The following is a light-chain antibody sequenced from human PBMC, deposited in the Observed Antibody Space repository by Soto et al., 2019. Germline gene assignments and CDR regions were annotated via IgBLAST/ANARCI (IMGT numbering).Light chain of an antibody. J-gene: IGLJ2*01. V-gene: IGLV2-14*01. CDR1: SSDVGGYNY. Sequence: QSALTQPASVSGSPGQSITISCTGTSSDVGGYNYVSWYQQHPGKAPKLMIYDVSNRPSGVSNRFSGSKSGNTASLTISGLQAEDEADYYCSSYTISSPPHVVFGGGTKLTVL. CDR2: DVS. CDR3: SSYTISSPPHVV.